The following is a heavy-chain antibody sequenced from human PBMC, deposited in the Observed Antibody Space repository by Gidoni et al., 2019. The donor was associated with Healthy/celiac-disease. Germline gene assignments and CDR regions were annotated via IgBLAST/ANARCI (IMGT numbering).Heavy chain of an antibody. Sequence: EQPLLESGAGCGQPGGSGRHSCSGSGSPVSSHVMSWGRQAPGKGLEWVSAISGSGGSTYYADSVEGRFSITRDNAKTTLYLQMKSRRAEDTAAYYCAATGRFGGLSQFDYWGQGTLVTVSS. CDR2: ISGSGGST. J-gene: IGHJ4*02. D-gene: IGHD3-10*01. CDR3: AATGRFGGLSQFDY. V-gene: IGHV3-23*01. CDR1: GSPVSSHV.